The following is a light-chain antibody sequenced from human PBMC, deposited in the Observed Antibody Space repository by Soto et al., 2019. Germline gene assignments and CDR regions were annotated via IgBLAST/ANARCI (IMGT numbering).Light chain of an antibody. CDR1: GSNIGSNT. V-gene: IGLV1-44*01. CDR3: AAWDDSLSGVV. CDR2: SNN. J-gene: IGLJ2*01. Sequence: QSVLTQPPSASGTPGQRVTISCSGSGSNIGSNTVNSYQQLPGTAPKLLIYSNNQRPSGVPDRFSGSKSGTTASLAIGGLQSEDEADYYCAAWDDSLSGVVFGGGTKLTVL.